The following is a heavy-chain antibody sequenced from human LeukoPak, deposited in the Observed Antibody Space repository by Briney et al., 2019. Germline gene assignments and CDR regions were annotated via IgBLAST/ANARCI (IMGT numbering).Heavy chain of an antibody. D-gene: IGHD1-26*01. V-gene: IGHV3-30*18. CDR1: GFTFSSYG. Sequence: GGSLRLSCAASGFTFSSYGMHWVRQAPGKGLEWVAVISYDGSNKYYADSVKGRFTISRDNSKNTLYLQMNSLRTEDTAVYYCAKDGWRELLYVATDYWGQGTLVTVSS. CDR2: ISYDGSNK. J-gene: IGHJ4*02. CDR3: AKDGWRELLYVATDY.